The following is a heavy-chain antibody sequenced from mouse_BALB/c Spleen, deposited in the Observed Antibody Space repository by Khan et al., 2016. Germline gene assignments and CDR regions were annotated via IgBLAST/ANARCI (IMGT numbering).Heavy chain of an antibody. Sequence: EVQLLETGGGLVQPGGSRGLSCEGSGFTFSGFWMSWVRQTPGKTLEWLGDINSDGSAINYAPSTKDRFTIFRDNDKSTLYLQMSNVRSEDTATYFCKIYDRYCGYFDVWGAGTTVTVSS. J-gene: IGHJ1*01. CDR1: GFTFSGFW. V-gene: IGHV11-2*02. CDR3: KIYDRYCGYFDV. D-gene: IGHD2-3*01. CDR2: INSDGSAI.